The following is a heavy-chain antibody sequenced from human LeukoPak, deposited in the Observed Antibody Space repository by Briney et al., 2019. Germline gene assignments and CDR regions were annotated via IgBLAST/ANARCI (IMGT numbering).Heavy chain of an antibody. J-gene: IGHJ3*02. CDR2: INHSGST. CDR3: ARESSIAARLASFDI. Sequence: SETLSLTCADYGGSFSGYYWSWIRQPPGKGLEWIGEINHSGSTNYNPSLKSRVTISVDTSKNQFSLKLSSVTAADTAVYYCARESSIAARLASFDIWGQGTMVTVSS. D-gene: IGHD6-6*01. V-gene: IGHV4-34*01. CDR1: GGSFSGYY.